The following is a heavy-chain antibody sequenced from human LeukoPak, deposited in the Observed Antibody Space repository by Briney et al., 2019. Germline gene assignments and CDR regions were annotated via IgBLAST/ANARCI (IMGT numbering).Heavy chain of an antibody. J-gene: IGHJ4*02. CDR2: ISGYNGNT. V-gene: IGHV1-18*01. CDR1: GYTFISYS. Sequence: GASVKVSCKASGYTFISYSISWVRQAPGQGLEWMGWISGYNGNTHYAQKLQGRVTMTTDTSTNTAYMELRSLRSNDTAVYYCARDGMRTGTTDYWGQGTLVTVSA. D-gene: IGHD1-1*01. CDR3: ARDGMRTGTTDY.